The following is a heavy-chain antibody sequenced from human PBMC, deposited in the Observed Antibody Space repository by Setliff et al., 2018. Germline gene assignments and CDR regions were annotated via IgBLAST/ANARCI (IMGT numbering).Heavy chain of an antibody. D-gene: IGHD3-16*01. Sequence: GGSLRLSCAASGFTFDDYGMTWVRQAPGKGLEWVAYIQYDGRNKYYADSVKGRFTISRDNANHSLYLQMNSLKTEDTAVYYCARGTYLGDPYYYYYMDVWGKGTTVTVSS. V-gene: IGHV3-30*02. CDR2: IQYDGRNK. J-gene: IGHJ6*03. CDR3: ARGTYLGDPYYYYYMDV. CDR1: GFTFDDYG.